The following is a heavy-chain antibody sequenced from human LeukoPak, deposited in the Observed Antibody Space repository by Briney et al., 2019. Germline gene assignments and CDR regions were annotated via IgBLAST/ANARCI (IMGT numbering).Heavy chain of an antibody. V-gene: IGHV3-23*01. Sequence: PGGSLRLSCAASGFTFSSYAMSWVRQAPGKGLEWVSAISGSGGSTYYADSVKGRYTISRDNSKNTLYLQMNSLRAEDTAVYYCAVGAGDTKDAFDIWGQGTMVTVSS. CDR2: ISGSGGST. CDR3: AVGAGDTKDAFDI. J-gene: IGHJ3*02. CDR1: GFTFSSYA. D-gene: IGHD1-26*01.